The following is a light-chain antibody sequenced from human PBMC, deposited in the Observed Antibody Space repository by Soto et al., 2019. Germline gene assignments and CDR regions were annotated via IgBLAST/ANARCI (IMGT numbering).Light chain of an antibody. J-gene: IGKJ4*01. CDR2: DTF. CDR3: QQRSSWPFLWT. Sequence: DIVLTQSPGNLSSSPGERATLSCRASQSVGSSLAWYQQKPGQAPRLLIYDTFNRATGIPARFSGSGSGTDFTLTISSLEPEDFAVYYCQQRSSWPFLWTFGGGTKVEIK. V-gene: IGKV3-11*01. CDR1: QSVGSS.